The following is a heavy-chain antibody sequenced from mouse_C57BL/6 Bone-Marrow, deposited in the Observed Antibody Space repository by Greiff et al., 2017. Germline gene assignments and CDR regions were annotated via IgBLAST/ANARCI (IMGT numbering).Heavy chain of an antibody. Sequence: EVQLQQSGAELVRPGASVKLSCTASGFNIKDDYIHWVKQRPEQGLEWIGWIDPEIGDTEYASKFQGKATITSDTSSNTAYLQLRSLTSEDTAVYYCSSFDGDYSDFWGQSTPLTLAS. V-gene: IGHV14-4*01. D-gene: IGHD2-3*01. CDR3: SSFDGDYSDF. J-gene: IGHJ2*01. CDR1: GFNIKDDY. CDR2: IDPEIGDT.